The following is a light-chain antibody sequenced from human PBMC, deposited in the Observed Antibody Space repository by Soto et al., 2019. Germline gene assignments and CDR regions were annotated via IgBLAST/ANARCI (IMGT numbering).Light chain of an antibody. J-gene: IGKJ5*01. V-gene: IGKV1-33*01. CDR1: QDIDNY. Sequence: IQLTQSPSSLSASVGESVTITCRASQDIDNYLNWYQHRPGEAPKLLIDAASYLETGVPARFSGSGSGTDFSFTITSLQPEDSATYYCQQYDTRPTMTFGQGTRLEI. CDR2: AAS. CDR3: QQYDTRPTMT.